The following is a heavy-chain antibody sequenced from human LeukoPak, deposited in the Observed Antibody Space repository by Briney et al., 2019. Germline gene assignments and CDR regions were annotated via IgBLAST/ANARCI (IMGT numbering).Heavy chain of an antibody. D-gene: IGHD3-22*01. CDR3: ASYFDNSGYYRRKYYFDF. V-gene: IGHV4-39*01. J-gene: IGHJ4*02. CDR2: IYYSGST. CDR1: GGSISSSSYY. Sequence: PSETLSLTCTVSGGSISSSSYYWGWIRQPPGKGLEWIGTIYYSGSTYYNPSLKSRVTISVDTSENQFSLKLSSVSAADTAVYFCASYFDNSGYYRRKYYFDFWGQGTLVTVSS.